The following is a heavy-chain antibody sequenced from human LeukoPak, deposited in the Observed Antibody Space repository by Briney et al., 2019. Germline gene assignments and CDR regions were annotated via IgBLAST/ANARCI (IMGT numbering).Heavy chain of an antibody. D-gene: IGHD3-9*01. CDR3: ARELRYFDWLLHIQYFDY. J-gene: IGHJ4*02. Sequence: ASVKVSCKASGYTFTSYAMNWVRQALGQGLEWMGWINTNTGNPTYAQGFTGRFVFSLDTSVSTAYLQISSLKAEDTAVYYCARELRYFDWLLHIQYFDYWGQGTLVTVSS. CDR1: GYTFTSYA. V-gene: IGHV7-4-1*02. CDR2: INTNTGNP.